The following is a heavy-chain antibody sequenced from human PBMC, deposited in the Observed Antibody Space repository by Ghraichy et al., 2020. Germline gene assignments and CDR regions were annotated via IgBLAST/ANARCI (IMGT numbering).Heavy chain of an antibody. CDR1: GFTFSSYS. CDR3: ARDRSGSYYYYYMDV. Sequence: GGSLRLSCAASGFTFSSYSMNWVRQAPGKGLEWVSSISSSSSYIYYADSVKGRFTISRDNAKNSLYLQMNSLRAEDTAVYYCARDRSGSYYYYYMDVWGKGTTVTVSS. V-gene: IGHV3-21*01. J-gene: IGHJ6*03. D-gene: IGHD1-26*01. CDR2: ISSSSSYI.